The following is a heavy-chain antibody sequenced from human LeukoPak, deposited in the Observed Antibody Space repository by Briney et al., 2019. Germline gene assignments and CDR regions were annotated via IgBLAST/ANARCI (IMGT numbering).Heavy chain of an antibody. CDR3: ARDLRFSYGMDV. V-gene: IGHV3-53*01. Sequence: GGSLRLSCAASGFTVSSNYMSWVRQAPGKGLEWVSVIYSGGSTYYADSVKGRFTISRDNSKNTLYLQMNSLRAEDTAVYYCARDLRFSYGMDVWGQGTTVTVSS. CDR2: IYSGGST. CDR1: GFTVSSNY. D-gene: IGHD3-3*01. J-gene: IGHJ6*02.